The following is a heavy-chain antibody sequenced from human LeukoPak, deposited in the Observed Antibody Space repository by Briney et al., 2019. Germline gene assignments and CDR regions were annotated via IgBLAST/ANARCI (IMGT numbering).Heavy chain of an antibody. Sequence: TSETLSLTCAVYGGSFSGYYWSWIRQPPGKGLEWIGEINHSGSTNYNPSLKSRVTISVGTSKNQFSLKLSSVTAADTAVYYCARGLRWYHYFDYWGQGTLVTVSS. J-gene: IGHJ4*02. V-gene: IGHV4-34*01. CDR2: INHSGST. D-gene: IGHD4-23*01. CDR3: ARGLRWYHYFDY. CDR1: GGSFSGYY.